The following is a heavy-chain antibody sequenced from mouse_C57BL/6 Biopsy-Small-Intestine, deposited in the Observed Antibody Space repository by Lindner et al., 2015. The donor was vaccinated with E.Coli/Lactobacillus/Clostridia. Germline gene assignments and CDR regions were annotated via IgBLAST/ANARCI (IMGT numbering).Heavy chain of an antibody. CDR2: INPGSGGT. CDR1: GYAFTNYL. J-gene: IGHJ1*03. V-gene: IGHV1-54*01. Sequence: VQLQESGAELVRPGTSVKVSCKASGYAFTNYLIEWVKQRPGQGLEWIGVINPGSGGTNYNEKFKGKATLTADKSSSTAYMELHSLTSEDSAVYFCARDYYGSSFWYFDVWGTGTTVTVSS. D-gene: IGHD1-1*01. CDR3: ARDYYGSSFWYFDV.